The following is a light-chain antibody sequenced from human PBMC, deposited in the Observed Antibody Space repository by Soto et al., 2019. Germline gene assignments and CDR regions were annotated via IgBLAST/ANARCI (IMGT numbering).Light chain of an antibody. Sequence: DVQMTQSPSSLSAFVGDRVTITCRASQGIAPYLAWFQQKPGKVPKLLIYATSTLQSGVPSRFSGSGSGTDFPLTITSPPPEDVGPYYCQKYDRAPLTFGGGTKVEIK. CDR3: QKYDRAPLT. CDR2: ATS. V-gene: IGKV1-27*01. J-gene: IGKJ4*01. CDR1: QGIAPY.